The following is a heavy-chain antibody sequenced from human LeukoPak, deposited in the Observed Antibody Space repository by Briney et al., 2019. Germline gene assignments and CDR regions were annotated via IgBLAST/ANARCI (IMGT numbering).Heavy chain of an antibody. CDR2: ISYDGSNK. CDR1: GFTFSSYW. CDR3: AREGSAAAGSLDI. V-gene: IGHV3-30-3*01. Sequence: PGGSLRLSCAASGFTFSSYWMSWVRQAPGKGLEWVAVISYDGSNKYYADSVKGRFTISRDNSKNTLYLQMNSLRTEDTAVYYCAREGSAAAGSLDIWGQGTMVTVSS. J-gene: IGHJ3*02. D-gene: IGHD6-13*01.